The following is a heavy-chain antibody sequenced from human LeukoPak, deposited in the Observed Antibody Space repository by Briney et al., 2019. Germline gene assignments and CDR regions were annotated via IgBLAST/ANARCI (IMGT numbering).Heavy chain of an antibody. CDR3: ARGHYGGNRYFDI. CDR1: GYTFRSYE. V-gene: IGHV1-8*01. Sequence: GASVKVSCKSSGYTFRSYEINWVRQAPGQRLELVGWFHTKSGQTGYAKKFRGRVTMTREISTETAFLELSSLKFDDTGIFYCARGHYGGNRYFDIWGQGTLVTVSS. CDR2: FHTKSGQT. J-gene: IGHJ4*02. D-gene: IGHD4-23*01.